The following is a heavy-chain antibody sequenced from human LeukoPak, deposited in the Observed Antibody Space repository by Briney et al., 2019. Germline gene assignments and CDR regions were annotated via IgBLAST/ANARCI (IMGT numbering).Heavy chain of an antibody. Sequence: SETLSLTCTVSGGSISSGDYYWTWIRQHPGKGLEWIEYIYYSGSTNYNPSLKSRVNISVDTSKNQFSLKLSSVTAADTAVYFCARQLRGEAVAGHLQPFDYWGQGTLVTVSS. V-gene: IGHV4-30-4*08. CDR2: IYYSGST. J-gene: IGHJ4*02. D-gene: IGHD6-19*01. CDR1: GGSISSGDYY. CDR3: ARQLRGEAVAGHLQPFDY.